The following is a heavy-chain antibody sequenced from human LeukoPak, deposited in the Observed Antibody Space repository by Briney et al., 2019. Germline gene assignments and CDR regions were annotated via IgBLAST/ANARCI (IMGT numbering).Heavy chain of an antibody. V-gene: IGHV4-59*01. CDR3: ARTHGALDAFDI. D-gene: IGHD4-17*01. Sequence: PSETLSLTCTVSGGSISSYYWSWIRQPPGKGLEWIGYIYYSGSANYNPSLKSRVTISVDTSKNQFSLKLSSVTAADTAVYYCARTHGALDAFDIWGQGTMVTVSS. J-gene: IGHJ3*02. CDR2: IYYSGSA. CDR1: GGSISSYY.